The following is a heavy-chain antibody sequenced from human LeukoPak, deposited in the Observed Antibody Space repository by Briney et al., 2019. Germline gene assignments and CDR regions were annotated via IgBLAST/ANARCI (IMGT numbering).Heavy chain of an antibody. CDR2: INPNSGGT. Sequence: GASVKVSCKASGYTFSGYYMHWVRQAPGQGLEWMGWINPNSGGTNYAQKFQGRVTMTRDTSISTAYMELSRLRSDDTAVYYCARELLWFGESYYYGMDVWGQGTTVTVSS. CDR1: GYTFSGYY. J-gene: IGHJ6*02. V-gene: IGHV1-2*02. CDR3: ARELLWFGESYYYGMDV. D-gene: IGHD3-10*01.